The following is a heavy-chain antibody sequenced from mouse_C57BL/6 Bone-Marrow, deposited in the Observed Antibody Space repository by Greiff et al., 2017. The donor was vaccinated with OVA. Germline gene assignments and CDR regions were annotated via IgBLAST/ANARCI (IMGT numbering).Heavy chain of an antibody. J-gene: IGHJ2*01. Sequence: QVQLQQPGAELVMPGASVKLSCKASGYTFTSYWMHWVKQRPGQGLEWIGEIDPSDSYTNYNQKFKGKSTLTVDKSSSTAYMQLSSLTSEDSAVYYCARSGDYDSYYLDYWGQGTTLTVSS. CDR2: IDPSDSYT. CDR3: ARSGDYDSYYLDY. CDR1: GYTFTSYW. V-gene: IGHV1-69*01. D-gene: IGHD2-4*01.